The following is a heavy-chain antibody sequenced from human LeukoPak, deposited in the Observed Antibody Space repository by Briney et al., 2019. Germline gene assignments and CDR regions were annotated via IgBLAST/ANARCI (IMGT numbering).Heavy chain of an antibody. CDR3: ARAHDFWSGYSHLSDP. J-gene: IGHJ5*02. Sequence: ASVKVSCKASGYTFTGYYMRWVRQAPGQGLEWMGWINPNSGGTNYAQKFQGRVTMTRDTSISTAYMELSRLRSDDTAVYYCARAHDFWSGYSHLSDPWGQGTLVTVSS. CDR1: GYTFTGYY. CDR2: INPNSGGT. D-gene: IGHD3-3*01. V-gene: IGHV1-2*02.